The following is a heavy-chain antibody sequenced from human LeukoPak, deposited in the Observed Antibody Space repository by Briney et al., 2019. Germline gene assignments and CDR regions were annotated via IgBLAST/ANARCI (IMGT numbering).Heavy chain of an antibody. D-gene: IGHD5-18*01. J-gene: IGHJ4*02. CDR3: ARDREAMAAFGY. Sequence: SETLSLTCTVSGGSISSYYWTWIRQPPGRGLEWIGYINFSGSTNYNPSLRSRVTISGDTSKNQFSLNLSSVTAADTAVYYCARDREAMAAFGYWGQGTLVTVSS. CDR1: GGSISSYY. CDR2: INFSGST. V-gene: IGHV4-59*01.